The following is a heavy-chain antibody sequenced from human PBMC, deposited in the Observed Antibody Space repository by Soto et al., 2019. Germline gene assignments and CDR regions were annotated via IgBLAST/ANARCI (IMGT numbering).Heavy chain of an antibody. D-gene: IGHD2-15*01. Sequence: ASVKVSCKASGYTFTSYAMHWVRQAPGQRLEWMGWINAGNGSTKYSQKFQGRVTITRDTSASTAYMELSSLRSEDTAVYYCERDLRDNGMDVWGQGTTVTVSS. CDR1: GYTFTSYA. V-gene: IGHV1-3*01. CDR3: ERDLRDNGMDV. CDR2: INAGNGST. J-gene: IGHJ6*02.